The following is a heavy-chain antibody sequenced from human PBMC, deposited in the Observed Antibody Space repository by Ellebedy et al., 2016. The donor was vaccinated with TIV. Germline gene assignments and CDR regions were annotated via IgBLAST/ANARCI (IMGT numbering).Heavy chain of an antibody. D-gene: IGHD3-16*02. J-gene: IGHJ6*02. CDR3: ARSHYVWGSYRYGGGYYYYYGMDV. CDR1: GGSFSGYY. CDR2: INHSEST. V-gene: IGHV4-34*01. Sequence: MPSETLSLTCAVYGGSFSGYYWSWIRQRPGKGLEWIGDINHSESTNYNPSLNSRVTIAVDTSKNQFSLRLSSLITADTAVYYCARSHYVWGSYRYGGGYYYYYGMDVWGQGTTVTVSS.